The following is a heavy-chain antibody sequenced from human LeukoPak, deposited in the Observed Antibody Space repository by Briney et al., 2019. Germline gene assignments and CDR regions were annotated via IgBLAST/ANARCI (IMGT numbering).Heavy chain of an antibody. CDR2: ISSSGANT. D-gene: IGHD1-26*01. V-gene: IGHV3-53*01. CDR3: VRDIELST. J-gene: IGHJ3*01. CDR1: GFTVSGNY. Sequence: GGSLRLSCAASGFTVSGNYMSWVRQAPGKGLEWVSLISSSGANTYYADSVKGRFTISRDNSRNTLSLHMTSLRVEDTAIYYCVRDIELSTWGLGTLVTVSS.